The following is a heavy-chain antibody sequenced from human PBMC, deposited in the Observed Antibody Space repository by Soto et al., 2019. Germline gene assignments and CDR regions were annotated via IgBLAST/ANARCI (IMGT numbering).Heavy chain of an antibody. V-gene: IGHV1-8*01. CDR1: GYSFTIYE. CDR2: MNANSGNT. D-gene: IGHD4-4*01. CDR3: ARLRYSNYVLLHYYSYMDV. J-gene: IGHJ6*03. Sequence: AASVKRSCKASGYSFTIYEVGCGRQATGQGLEWMGWMNANSGNTGYAQKFQGRVTRTRNTSRSTAYMELSSLRSEDTAVYSCARLRYSNYVLLHYYSYMDVWGNGTTDTVS.